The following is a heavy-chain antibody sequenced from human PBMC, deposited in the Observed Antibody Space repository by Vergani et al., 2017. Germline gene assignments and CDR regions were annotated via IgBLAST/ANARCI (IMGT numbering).Heavy chain of an antibody. J-gene: IGHJ6*03. CDR2: ISYDGSNK. V-gene: IGHV3-30-3*01. CDR1: GFTFSSYA. D-gene: IGHD3-10*01. CDR3: ARALRITMVRGVDDYYYMDV. Sequence: QVQLVESGGGVVQPGRSRRLSCAASGFTFSSYAMHWVRQAPGKGLEWVAVISYDGSNKYYADSVKGRFTISRDNSKNTLYLQMNSLRAEDTAVYYCARALRITMVRGVDDYYYMDVWGKGTTVTVSS.